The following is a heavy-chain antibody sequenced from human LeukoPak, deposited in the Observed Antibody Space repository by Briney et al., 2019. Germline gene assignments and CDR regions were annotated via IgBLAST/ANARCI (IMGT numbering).Heavy chain of an antibody. CDR2: IYSGGST. J-gene: IGHJ4*02. D-gene: IGHD3-10*01. CDR3: VRERFHGSGAPKFDF. Sequence: GGSLRLSCAASGFSVGSNYMTWVRQAPGKGLEWVSLIYSGGSTYYSDSVKGRFTISRDNAKNSLHLQVNSLRAEDTAVYYCVRERFHGSGAPKFDFWGQGTLVTVSS. CDR1: GFSVGSNY. V-gene: IGHV3-66*01.